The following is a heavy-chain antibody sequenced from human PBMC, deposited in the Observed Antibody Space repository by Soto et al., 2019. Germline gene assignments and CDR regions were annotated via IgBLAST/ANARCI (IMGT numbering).Heavy chain of an antibody. CDR2: INPNSGGT. Sequence: GPSVKVSCKASGYTFTGYYMHWVRQAPGQGLEWMGWINPNSGGTNYAQKFQGWVTMTRDTSISTAYMELSRLRSDDTAVYYCARSRGGYCGGDCYSGLSDAFDISSQGT. D-gene: IGHD2-21*02. CDR3: ARSRGGYCGGDCYSGLSDAFDI. CDR1: GYTFTGYY. V-gene: IGHV1-2*04. J-gene: IGHJ3*02.